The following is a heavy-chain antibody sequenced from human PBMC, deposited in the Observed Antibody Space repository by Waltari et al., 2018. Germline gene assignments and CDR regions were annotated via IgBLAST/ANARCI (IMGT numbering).Heavy chain of an antibody. Sequence: QVTLRESGPALVKPTQTLTLTCTFSGFSLSTSGMCVSWIRQPPGKAREWLARIDWDDDKYYRTSLKTRLTISKDTSKNQVVLTMTNMDPVDTATYYCARICHYYGLYGMYVWGQGTTVTVSS. CDR3: ARICHYYGLYGMYV. CDR1: GFSLSTSGMC. V-gene: IGHV2-70*15. D-gene: IGHD3-10*01. J-gene: IGHJ6*02. CDR2: IDWDDDK.